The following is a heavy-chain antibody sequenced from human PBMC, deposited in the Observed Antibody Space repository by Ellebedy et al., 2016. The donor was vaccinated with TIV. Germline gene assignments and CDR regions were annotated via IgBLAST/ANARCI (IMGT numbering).Heavy chain of an antibody. D-gene: IGHD6-19*01. J-gene: IGHJ4*02. CDR1: GFTFSSYG. Sequence: GESLKISCAASGFTFSSYGMHWVRQAPGKGLEWVAVIWYDGSNKYYAESVKGRFTISRDNSKNTLYLQMNSLRAEDTAVYYCARGGIAVAAYFDYWGQGTLVTVSS. CDR2: IWYDGSNK. V-gene: IGHV3-33*08. CDR3: ARGGIAVAAYFDY.